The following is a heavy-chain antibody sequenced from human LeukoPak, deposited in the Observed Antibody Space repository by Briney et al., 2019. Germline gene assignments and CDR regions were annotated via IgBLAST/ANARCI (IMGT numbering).Heavy chain of an antibody. D-gene: IGHD3-22*01. CDR2: IDPSDSYT. J-gene: IGHJ4*02. CDR1: EYSFTSYW. Sequence: GDSLKISCKGYEYSFTSYWISWVRQMPGKGLEWMGRIDPSDSYTKYSPSFQGHVTVSADKSISTAYLQWSSVKASDTAMYYCARSFYYDSSGSYFDYWGQGTLVT. V-gene: IGHV5-10-1*01. CDR3: ARSFYYDSSGSYFDY.